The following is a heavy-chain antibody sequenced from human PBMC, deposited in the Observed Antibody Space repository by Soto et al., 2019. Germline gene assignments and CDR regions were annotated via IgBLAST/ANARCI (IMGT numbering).Heavy chain of an antibody. Sequence: QVPLVQSGAEVKKPGASVKVSCKASGYTFTSYGISWVRQAPGQGLEWMGWISAYNGNTNYAQKLQGRVTMTTDTSTSSAYMERRSLRSDDTAVYYCARESGGSSGWYLQDFDYWGQGTLVTVSS. J-gene: IGHJ4*02. CDR3: ARESGGSSGWYLQDFDY. CDR1: GYTFTSYG. D-gene: IGHD6-19*01. V-gene: IGHV1-18*01. CDR2: ISAYNGNT.